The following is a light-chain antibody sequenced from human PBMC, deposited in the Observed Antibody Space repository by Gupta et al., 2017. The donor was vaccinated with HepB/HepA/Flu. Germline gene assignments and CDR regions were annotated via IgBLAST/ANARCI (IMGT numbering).Light chain of an antibody. V-gene: IGKV1-5*03. J-gene: IGKJ1*01. CDR2: KAS. CDR1: QSISSW. Sequence: DIQMTRSPSTLSASVGDRVTITCRASQSISSWLAWYQQKPGKAPKLLIHKASSLESGVPSRFSGSGSGTEFTLTISSLQPDDFATYYCQQENSYPWTFGQGTKVEIK. CDR3: QQENSYPWT.